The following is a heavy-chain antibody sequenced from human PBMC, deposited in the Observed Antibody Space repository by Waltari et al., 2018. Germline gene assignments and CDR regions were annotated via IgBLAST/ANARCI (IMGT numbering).Heavy chain of an antibody. CDR1: GGSISSSSYY. V-gene: IGHV4-39*07. D-gene: IGHD2-8*02. CDR3: ARDIAYGTGGVCYRSLLDY. Sequence: QLQLQESGPGLVKPSETLSLTCTVSGGSISSSSYYWGWIRQPPGKGLEWIGSIYYSGSSDYNRSLKSRVTIAVDTSKNQFSRKLSCVTAADTAVDYCARDIAYGTGGVCYRSLLDYWGQGTLVTVSS. CDR2: IYYSGSS. J-gene: IGHJ4*02.